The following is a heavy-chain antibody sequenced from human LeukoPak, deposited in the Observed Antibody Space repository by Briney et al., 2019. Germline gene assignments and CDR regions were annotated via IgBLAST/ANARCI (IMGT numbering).Heavy chain of an antibody. CDR2: ISSSASTI. CDR1: GFTFSSYE. D-gene: IGHD5-12*01. V-gene: IGHV3-48*03. CDR3: AKDLAIDY. Sequence: GGSLRLSCAASGFTFSSYEMNWVRQAPGKGLEWVSYISSSASTIHYADSVKGRFTISRDNAKNSLYLQMNSLRAEDTAVYYCAKDLAIDYGGQGTLVTVSS. J-gene: IGHJ4*02.